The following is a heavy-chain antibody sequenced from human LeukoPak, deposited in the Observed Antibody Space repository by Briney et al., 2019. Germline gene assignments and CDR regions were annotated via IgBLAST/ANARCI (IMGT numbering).Heavy chain of an antibody. CDR1: GFTVSSNY. V-gene: IGHV3-53*01. CDR2: IYSGGST. J-gene: IGHJ4*02. Sequence: GGSLRLSCAASGFTVSSNYMSWVRQAPGKGLEWVSVIYSGGSTYYADSVKGRFTISRDNSKNTLYLQMNSLRAEDTAVYYCAREGARIAARGGFDYWGQGTLVTVSS. D-gene: IGHD6-6*01. CDR3: AREGARIAARGGFDY.